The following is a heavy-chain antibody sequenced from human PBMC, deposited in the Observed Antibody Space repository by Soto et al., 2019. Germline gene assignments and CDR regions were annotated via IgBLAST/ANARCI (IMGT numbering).Heavy chain of an antibody. V-gene: IGHV3-23*01. Sequence: GGSLRLSCAASGFTFSSYAMSWVRQAPGKGLEWVSAISGSGGSTYYADSVKGRFTISRDNSKKTLYLQMNSLRAEDTAVYYCAKDFSPPLGVEMATISQNGPFDYWGQGTLVTVSS. D-gene: IGHD5-12*01. CDR3: AKDFSPPLGVEMATISQNGPFDY. CDR1: GFTFSSYA. CDR2: ISGSGGST. J-gene: IGHJ4*02.